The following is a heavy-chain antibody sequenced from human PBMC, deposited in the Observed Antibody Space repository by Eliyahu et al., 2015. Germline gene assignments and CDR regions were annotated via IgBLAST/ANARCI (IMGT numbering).Heavy chain of an antibody. V-gene: IGHV4-34*01. D-gene: IGHD3-10*01. Sequence: QVQLQQWGAGLLKPSETLSLTCAVYGGSFSGYYWSWXRQPPGKGLEWIGEINHSGSTNYNPSLKSRVTISVDTSKNQFSLKLSSVTAADTAVYYCARRTIGRGSNWFDPWGQGTLVTVSS. J-gene: IGHJ5*02. CDR2: INHSGST. CDR1: GGSFSGYY. CDR3: ARRTIGRGSNWFDP.